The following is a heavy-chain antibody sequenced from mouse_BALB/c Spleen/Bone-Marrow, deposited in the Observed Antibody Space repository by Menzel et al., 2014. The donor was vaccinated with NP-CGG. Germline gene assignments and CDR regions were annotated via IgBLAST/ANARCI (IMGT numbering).Heavy chain of an antibody. J-gene: IGHJ1*01. CDR1: GFSLTSYG. CDR2: IWAGGST. D-gene: IGHD1-1*01. Sequence: VMLVESGPGLVAPSQSLSITCTVSGFSLTSYGVHWVRQPPGKGLEWLVLIWAGGSTNYNSALMSRLSICKDNSKSQVFLKMNSLQTDDTAMYYCARKDYSSRGGYFDVWGAGTTVTVSS. CDR3: ARKDYSSRGGYFDV. V-gene: IGHV2-9*02.